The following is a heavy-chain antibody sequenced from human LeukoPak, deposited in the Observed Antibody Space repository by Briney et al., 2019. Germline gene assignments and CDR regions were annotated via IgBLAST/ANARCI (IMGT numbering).Heavy chain of an antibody. D-gene: IGHD3-10*01. CDR1: GFMFSNYW. CDR3: ARDSLIQHGSGSYWGFDY. J-gene: IGHJ4*02. V-gene: IGHV3-7*03. Sequence: GGSLRLSCAASGFMFSNYWMSWVRQAPGKGPEWVGDIKKDGSDKYYVGSVKGRFTISRDNAKNPLYLQMNSLRAEDTAVYYCARDSLIQHGSGSYWGFDYWGQGILVTVSS. CDR2: IKKDGSDK.